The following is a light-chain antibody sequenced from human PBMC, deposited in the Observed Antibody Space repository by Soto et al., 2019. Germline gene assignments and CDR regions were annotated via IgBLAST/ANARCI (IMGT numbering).Light chain of an antibody. CDR2: GAS. V-gene: IGKV3-15*01. J-gene: IGKJ1*01. CDR1: QSVSSN. Sequence: EIVMTQSPATLSVSPGERATLSCRASQSVSSNLAWYQQKPGQAPRLLIYGASTRATGIPVRFSGSGSGTDFTLTISSLQSEDFASYFCQHTFNSPPWTFGQGTKVDIK. CDR3: QHTFNSPPWT.